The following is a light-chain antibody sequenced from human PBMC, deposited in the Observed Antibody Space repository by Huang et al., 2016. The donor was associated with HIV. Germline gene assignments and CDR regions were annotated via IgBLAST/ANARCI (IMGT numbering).Light chain of an antibody. CDR3: QQYDQWPPGYT. V-gene: IGKV3-15*01. CDR2: GAS. CDR1: QSISSN. J-gene: IGKJ2*01. Sequence: EIVMTQSPATLFVSPGERATLSCRARQSISSNLAWYQQKPGQAPRVLIYGASTRASSVPARFSGAGSGTEFTLTISSLQSEDLAVYYCQQYDQWPPGYTFGQGTKL.